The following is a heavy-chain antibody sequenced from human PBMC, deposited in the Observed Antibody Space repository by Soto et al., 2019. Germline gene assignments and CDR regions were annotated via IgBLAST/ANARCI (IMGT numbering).Heavy chain of an antibody. Sequence: QVQLQESGPGLVKPSQTLSLTCTVSGDSIRRLGDYWSWIRQVPGKGLEWIGYIYYRGSTYYNPSLRSRLTISVDTSKNQISLKLSSVTAADTAVYFCARGSMTVAGRVGWLDPWGQGTLVTVSS. CDR3: ARGSMTVAGRVGWLDP. CDR1: GDSIRRLGDY. D-gene: IGHD6-19*01. V-gene: IGHV4-31*03. J-gene: IGHJ5*02. CDR2: IYYRGST.